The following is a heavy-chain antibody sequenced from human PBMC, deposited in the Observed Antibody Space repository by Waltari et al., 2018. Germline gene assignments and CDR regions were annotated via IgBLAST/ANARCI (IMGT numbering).Heavy chain of an antibody. CDR1: GYSFTSDW. J-gene: IGHJ6*02. Sequence: VQLVQSGAEVKNPGESLRISCRDSGYSFTSDWIAWVRQMPGKGLEWMGISYLRDSDTRYAPSFQGQVTISADKSISTAFLQWSSLKASDTAMYYCARQDAVLDAAPGLRTMDVWGQGTTVTVSS. CDR3: ARQDAVLDAAPGLRTMDV. V-gene: IGHV5-51*01. CDR2: SYLRDSDT. D-gene: IGHD5-18*01.